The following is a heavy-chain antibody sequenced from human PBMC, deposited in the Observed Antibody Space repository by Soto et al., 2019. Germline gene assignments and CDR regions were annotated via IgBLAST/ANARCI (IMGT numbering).Heavy chain of an antibody. V-gene: IGHV3-33*05. Sequence: QVQLVESGGGVVQPGRSLRLSCAASGFTFISYGMHWVRQAPSKGLQWVAYISYDGSDRNYEDSVKGRFTISRGNSKNTLYLQINSLKTEDTAVYYCARATNYYYAMDVWGQGTTVTVSS. CDR1: GFTFISYG. CDR3: ARATNYYYAMDV. CDR2: ISYDGSDR. J-gene: IGHJ6*02.